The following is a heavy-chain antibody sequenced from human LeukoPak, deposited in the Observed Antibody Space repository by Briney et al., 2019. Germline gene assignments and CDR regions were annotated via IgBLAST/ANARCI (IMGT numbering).Heavy chain of an antibody. CDR1: GFTFSNYG. V-gene: IGHV3-33*01. J-gene: IGHJ3*02. D-gene: IGHD5-18*01. Sequence: PGRSLRLSCAASGFTFSNYGVHWVRQAPGKGLEWVAVIWYDGINTYYADSVKGRFTISRDNSKNTLYLQMNSLRAEDTAVYYCAREGGWGYRSDKNAFDIWGQGTMVTVSS. CDR3: AREGGWGYRSDKNAFDI. CDR2: IWYDGINT.